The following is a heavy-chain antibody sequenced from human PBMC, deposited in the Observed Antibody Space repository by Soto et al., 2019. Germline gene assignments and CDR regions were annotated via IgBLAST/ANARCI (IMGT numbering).Heavy chain of an antibody. CDR1: GASINSYY. V-gene: IGHV4-59*01. J-gene: IGHJ6*02. CDR3: ARDAVAGYNPPYGTDV. CDR2: ISYSGST. D-gene: IGHD6-19*01. Sequence: PSETLSLTCTVSGASINSYYWSWIRQPPGTGLEWIGFISYSGSTNRNPSLKSRVTISVDTSKNQFSLELRSVTAEDTAIYYCARDAVAGYNPPYGTDVWGQGTTVTVSS.